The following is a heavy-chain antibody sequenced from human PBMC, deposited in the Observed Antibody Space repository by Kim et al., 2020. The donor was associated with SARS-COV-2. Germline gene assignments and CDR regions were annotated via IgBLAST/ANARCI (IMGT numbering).Heavy chain of an antibody. CDR3: ARSGYGRGQHDAFDI. D-gene: IGHD5-12*01. J-gene: IGHJ3*02. CDR2: IIPILGIA. CDR1: GGTFSSYA. V-gene: IGHV1-69*04. Sequence: SVKVSCKASGGTFSSYAISWVRQAPGQGLEWMGRIIPILGIANYAQKFQGRVTITADKSTSTAYMELSSLRSEDTAVYYCARSGYGRGQHDAFDIWGQGTMVTVSS.